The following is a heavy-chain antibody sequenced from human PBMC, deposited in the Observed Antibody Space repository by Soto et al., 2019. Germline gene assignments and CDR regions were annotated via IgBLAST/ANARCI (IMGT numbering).Heavy chain of an antibody. CDR1: GFTVSSTY. CDR2: IYSGGST. D-gene: IGHD5-18*01. Sequence: EVQLVESGGGLIQPGGSLRLSCAASGFTVSSTYMSWVRQAPGKGLEWVSVIYSGGSTYYADSVKGRFTISRDNSKNTLYLQRNGLRAEDTAVYDGARSGYSYGPFDYWGQGTLVTVSS. J-gene: IGHJ4*02. CDR3: ARSGYSYGPFDY. V-gene: IGHV3-53*01.